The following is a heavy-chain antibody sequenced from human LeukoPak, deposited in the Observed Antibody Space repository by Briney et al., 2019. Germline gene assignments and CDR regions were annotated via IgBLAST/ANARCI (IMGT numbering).Heavy chain of an antibody. V-gene: IGHV4-4*02. D-gene: IGHD3-10*01. J-gene: IGHJ4*02. CDR3: ASNTKYGSGGYSPRLDY. Sequence: SETLSLTCAVSGGSISSSNWWSWVRQPPGKGLEWIGEIYHSGSTNYNPSLKSRVTISVDKSKNQFSLKLSSVTAADTAVYYCASNTKYGSGGYSPRLDYWGQGTLVTVSS. CDR1: GGSISSSNW. CDR2: IYHSGST.